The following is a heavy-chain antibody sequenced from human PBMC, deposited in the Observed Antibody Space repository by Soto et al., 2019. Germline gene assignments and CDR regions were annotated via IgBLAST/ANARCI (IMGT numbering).Heavy chain of an antibody. Sequence: QVQLVESGGGVVQTGRSLRLSCAASGFTFSSYGMHWVRQAPGKGLEWVAVISYDGSNKYYADSVKGRFTSSRDNSKNTRYLQMNSLRAEDTAVYYCAKEYGSSSLSPDFVYWGQGTLVTVSS. V-gene: IGHV3-30*18. J-gene: IGHJ4*02. CDR1: GFTFSSYG. CDR3: AKEYGSSSLSPDFVY. CDR2: ISYDGSNK. D-gene: IGHD6-13*01.